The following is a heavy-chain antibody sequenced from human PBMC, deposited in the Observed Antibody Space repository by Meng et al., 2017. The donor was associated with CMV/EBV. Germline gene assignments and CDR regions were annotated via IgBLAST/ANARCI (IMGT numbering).Heavy chain of an antibody. CDR3: ARRYNWNDGSWGIVVGEDWTPTNYYYYGMDV. J-gene: IGHJ6*01. CDR2: ISSSSSYI. D-gene: IGHD1-1*01. Sequence: GGSLRLSCAASRFTFSSYSMNWVCQAPGKGLEWVSSISSSSSYIYYADSVKGRFTISRDNAKNSLYLQMNSLRAEDTAVYYCARRYNWNDGSWGIVVGEDWTPTNYYYYGMDVWGQGTTVTVSS. V-gene: IGHV3-21*01. CDR1: RFTFSSYS.